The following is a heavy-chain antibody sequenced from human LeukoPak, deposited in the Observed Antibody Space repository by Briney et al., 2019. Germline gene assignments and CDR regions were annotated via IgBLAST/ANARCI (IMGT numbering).Heavy chain of an antibody. V-gene: IGHV4-34*01. D-gene: IGHD3-22*01. Sequence: SETLSLTCAIHGASFSGYYWSWIRQPPGKGLEWIGEINHSGSTNYNPSLKSRVTISVDTSKNQFSLKLSSVTAADTAVYYCAGENDYYDSSGYYYALGYWGQGTLVTVSS. CDR3: AGENDYYDSSGYYYALGY. CDR1: GASFSGYY. J-gene: IGHJ4*02. CDR2: INHSGST.